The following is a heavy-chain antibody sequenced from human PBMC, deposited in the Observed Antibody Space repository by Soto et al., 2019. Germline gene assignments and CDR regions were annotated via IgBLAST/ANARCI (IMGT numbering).Heavy chain of an antibody. D-gene: IGHD3-22*01. CDR1: GFTFSSYG. CDR3: ANMGYYDSSGYYPYYYYGMDV. CDR2: ISYDGSNK. Sequence: EQLLESGGGVVQPGRSLRLSCAASGFTFSSYGMHWVRQAPGKGLEWVAVISYDGSNKYYADSVKGRFTISRDNSKNTLYLQMNSLRAEDTAVYYCANMGYYDSSGYYPYYYYGMDVWGQGTTVTVSS. J-gene: IGHJ6*02. V-gene: IGHV3-30*18.